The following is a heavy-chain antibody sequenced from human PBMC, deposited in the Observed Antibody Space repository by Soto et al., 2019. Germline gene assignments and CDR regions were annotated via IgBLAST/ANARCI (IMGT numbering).Heavy chain of an antibody. Sequence: LRLSCTTSGFIFSDYGMNWVRQAPGKGLEWVSGITKTGRSTFLADSVKGRFTISRDKLKNIVYLQMNSLRLDDTAPYYCTKDGDGYDFAFDSWGQGTMVTVSS. D-gene: IGHD5-12*01. CDR3: TKDGDGYDFAFDS. CDR1: GFIFSDYG. V-gene: IGHV3-23*01. CDR2: ITKTGRST. J-gene: IGHJ3*02.